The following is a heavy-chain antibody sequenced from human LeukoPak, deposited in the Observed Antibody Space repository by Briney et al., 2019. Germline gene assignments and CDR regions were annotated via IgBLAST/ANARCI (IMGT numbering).Heavy chain of an antibody. Sequence: GGSLRLSCAASGFTFSSYAMSWVRQAPGKGLEWVSAISGSGGSTYYADSVKGRFAISRDNSKNTLYLQMNSLRAEDTAVYYCAKSFSPHTYYYDNPLDHWGQGTLVTVSS. CDR1: GFTFSSYA. V-gene: IGHV3-23*01. CDR2: ISGSGGST. J-gene: IGHJ4*02. CDR3: AKSFSPHTYYYDNPLDH. D-gene: IGHD3-22*01.